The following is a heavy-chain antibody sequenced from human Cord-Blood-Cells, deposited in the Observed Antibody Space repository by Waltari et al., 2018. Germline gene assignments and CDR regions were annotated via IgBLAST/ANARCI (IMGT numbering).Heavy chain of an antibody. Sequence: QVQLQQWGEGLLKPSATLSLTRAVDGGSFTGYYWIWTRPPLGKGLEWIGEINHSGSTNYNPSLKSRVTISVDTSKNQFSLKLSSVTAADTAVYYCARVDCSSTSCYKNWFDPWGQGTLVTVSS. V-gene: IGHV4-34*01. CDR2: INHSGST. D-gene: IGHD2-2*02. CDR1: GGSFTGYY. CDR3: ARVDCSSTSCYKNWFDP. J-gene: IGHJ5*02.